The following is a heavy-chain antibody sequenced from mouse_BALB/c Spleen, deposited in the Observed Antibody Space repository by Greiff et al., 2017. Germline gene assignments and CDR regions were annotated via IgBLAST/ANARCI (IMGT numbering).Heavy chain of an antibody. J-gene: IGHJ2*01. CDR1: GYTFTSYY. CDR3: ARCASYYFDY. D-gene: IGHD6-1*01. CDR2: IYPGNVNT. Sequence: QVQLQQSGPELVKPGASVRISCKASGYTFTSYYIHWVKQRPGQGLEWIGWIYPGNVNTKYNEKFKGKATLTADKSSSTAYMQLSSLTSEDSAVYFCARCASYYFDYWGKGTTLTVSS. V-gene: IGHV1S56*01.